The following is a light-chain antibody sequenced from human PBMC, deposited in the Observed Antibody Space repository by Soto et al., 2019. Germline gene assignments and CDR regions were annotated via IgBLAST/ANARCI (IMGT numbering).Light chain of an antibody. J-gene: IGLJ2*01. V-gene: IGLV1-44*01. Sequence: QAVVAQPPSASGTPGQRVTISCSGSSSNIGTITVNWYQHLPGTAPKLLIYGDNQRPSGVPDRFSGSKSGTSASLAISGLQSEDEADYYCEAWDDSLIGVLFGGGTKLTVL. CDR1: SSNIGTIT. CDR2: GDN. CDR3: EAWDDSLIGVL.